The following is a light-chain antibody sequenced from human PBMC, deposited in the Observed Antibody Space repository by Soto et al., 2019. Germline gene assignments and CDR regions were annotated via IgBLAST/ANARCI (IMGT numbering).Light chain of an antibody. CDR3: CSYSGSNIHWV. CDR1: SSDVGSYYR. Sequence: QSALTQPASVSGSPGQSITISCTGTSSDVGSYYRVSWYQHHPGKAPKLIIYEGSKRPSGVSNRFSGSKSGNTASLTISGLQTEDEADYYCCSYSGSNIHWVFGGGTQLTVL. CDR2: EGS. V-gene: IGLV2-23*01. J-gene: IGLJ3*02.